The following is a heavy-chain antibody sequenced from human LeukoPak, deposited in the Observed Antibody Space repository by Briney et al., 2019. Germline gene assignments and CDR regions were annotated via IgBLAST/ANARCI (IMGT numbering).Heavy chain of an antibody. CDR1: GDSVSSDSAV. J-gene: IGHJ3*02. Sequence: SQTLSLTCAISGDSVSSDSAVWNWIRQSPSRGLEWLGRTYYRSKWYNDYAVSVKSRITIKPDTSQGQFSLQPNSVTPDDSAVYYCARLAAAFGALDIWGQGTMVTVSS. V-gene: IGHV6-1*01. D-gene: IGHD6-13*01. CDR2: TYYRSKWYN. CDR3: ARLAAAFGALDI.